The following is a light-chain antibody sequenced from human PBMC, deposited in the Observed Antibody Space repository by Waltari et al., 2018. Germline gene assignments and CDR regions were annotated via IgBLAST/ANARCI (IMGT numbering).Light chain of an antibody. V-gene: IGKV1D-12*01. CDR2: SSS. J-gene: IGKJ5*01. CDR1: ENIRSW. Sequence: DIQLTQTPSSVSASVGDRVIITCRASENIRSWLGWYQQKPGEAPKLLIYSSSFLHSGVPPRFSGSGSGTEFTLTINDLQPEDFATYFCQQANVFPQTFGQGTRLDFK. CDR3: QQANVFPQT.